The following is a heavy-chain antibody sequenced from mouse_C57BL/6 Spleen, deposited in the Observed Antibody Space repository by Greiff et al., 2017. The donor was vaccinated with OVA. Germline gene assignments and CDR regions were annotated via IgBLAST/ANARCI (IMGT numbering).Heavy chain of an antibody. CDR2: IYPGSGNT. CDR3: AGVYWAY. Sequence: VQLVESGAELVRPGASVKLSCKASGYTFTDYYINWVKQRPGQGLEWIARIYPGSGNTYYNEKFKGKATLTAEKSSSTAYMQLSSLTSEDSAVYFCAGVYWAYWGQGTLVTVSA. CDR1: GYTFTDYY. V-gene: IGHV1-76*01. J-gene: IGHJ3*01. D-gene: IGHD2-3*01.